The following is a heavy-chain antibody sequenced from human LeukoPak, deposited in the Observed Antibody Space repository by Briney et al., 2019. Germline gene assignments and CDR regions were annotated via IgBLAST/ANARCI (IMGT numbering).Heavy chain of an antibody. D-gene: IGHD6-19*01. J-gene: IGHJ5*02. CDR3: ASRTDFRIAVAGIAGNWFDP. CDR1: GGSISSTSYY. V-gene: IGHV4-39*07. CDR2: IYYSGRT. Sequence: PSETLSLTCTVSGGSISSTSYYWGWIRQPPGKGLEWIGSIYYSGRTYYNPSLKSRVTISVDTSKNQFSLKLSSVTAADTAVYYCASRTDFRIAVAGIAGNWFDPWGQGTLVTVSS.